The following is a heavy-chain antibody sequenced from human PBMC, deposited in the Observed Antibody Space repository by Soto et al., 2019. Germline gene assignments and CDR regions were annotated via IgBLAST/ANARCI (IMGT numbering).Heavy chain of an antibody. J-gene: IGHJ6*02. V-gene: IGHV3-30*18. CDR1: GFTFSSYG. D-gene: IGHD3-3*01. CDR2: ISYDGSNK. CDR3: AKDANLDDFWSGYLPYYYYGMDV. Sequence: VGSLRIACAASGFTFSSYGMHWVRKAPGKGLEWVAVISYDGSNKYYADSVKGRFTISRDNSKNTLYLQMNSLRAEDTAVYYCAKDANLDDFWSGYLPYYYYGMDVWGQGTTVTVSS.